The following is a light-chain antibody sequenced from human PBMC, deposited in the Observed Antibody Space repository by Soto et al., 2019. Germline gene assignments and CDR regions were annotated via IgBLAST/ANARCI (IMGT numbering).Light chain of an antibody. J-gene: IGKJ4*01. V-gene: IGKV3-15*01. CDR1: QSVSIN. CDR2: DTS. CDR3: QQYNNWPLT. Sequence: EIVMTQSPATLSVSPGERATLSCRASQSVSINLAWYQQKPGQAPRLLIYDTSTRATGIPARFSGSGSGAEFTLTISGLQSEDFAVYYCQQYNNWPLTFGGGTKVEIK.